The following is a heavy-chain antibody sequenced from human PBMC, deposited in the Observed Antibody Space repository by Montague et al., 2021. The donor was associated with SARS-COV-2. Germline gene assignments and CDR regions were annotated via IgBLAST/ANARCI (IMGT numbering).Heavy chain of an antibody. J-gene: IGHJ6*02. V-gene: IGHV4-34*01. CDR3: ARGRTVTTFYSYYGMDV. D-gene: IGHD4-17*01. Sequence: SETLSLTCAVDGGSFSGYYWGWIRQPPGKGLEWIGEINHGGSTXXXPSXXXRVTISVDTSKNQFSLKLSSLTAADTAVYYCARGRTVTTFYSYYGMDVWGQGTTVTVSS. CDR1: GGSFSGYY. CDR2: INHGGST.